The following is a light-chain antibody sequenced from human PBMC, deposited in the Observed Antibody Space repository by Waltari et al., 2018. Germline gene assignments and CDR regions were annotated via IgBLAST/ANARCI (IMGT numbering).Light chain of an antibody. Sequence: EIVMTQSPATLSVSPGDRAPLSCRASQSVSSNLAWYQQKPGQAPRLLIYGTSTRATGTPARFSGSGSGTEFTLTISSLQSEDFAVYYCQQYNNWPPYTFGQGTKLEIK. CDR1: QSVSSN. J-gene: IGKJ2*01. CDR2: GTS. V-gene: IGKV3-15*01. CDR3: QQYNNWPPYT.